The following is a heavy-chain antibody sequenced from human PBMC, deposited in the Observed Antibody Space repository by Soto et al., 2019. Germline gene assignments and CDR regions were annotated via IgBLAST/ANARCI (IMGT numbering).Heavy chain of an antibody. J-gene: IGHJ5*02. CDR1: GYTFTSYY. D-gene: IGHD6-19*01. V-gene: IGHV1-46*01. Sequence: QVQLVQSGAEVKKPGASVKVSCKASGYTFTSYYMHWVRQAPGQGLEWMGIINPSGGSTSYAQKFPGRVTMTRDTSTSTVYMELSSLRSEDTAVYYCARDGRIEGATYWFDPWGQGTLVTVS. CDR2: INPSGGST. CDR3: ARDGRIEGATYWFDP.